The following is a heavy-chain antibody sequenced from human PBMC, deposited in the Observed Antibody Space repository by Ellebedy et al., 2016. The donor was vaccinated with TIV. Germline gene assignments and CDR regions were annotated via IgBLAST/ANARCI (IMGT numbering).Heavy chain of an antibody. Sequence: PGGSLRLSCAASGLTFSKHAMSWVRQAPGKGLEWVSGISGSGGSANYADSVKGRFTVSRDNSQNTLYLQMNSLRAEDTAVYYCAKGTSGKGSSCLDYWGQGTLVTVSS. CDR2: ISGSGGSA. CDR3: AKGTSGKGSSCLDY. J-gene: IGHJ4*02. CDR1: GLTFSKHA. D-gene: IGHD6-6*01. V-gene: IGHV3-23*01.